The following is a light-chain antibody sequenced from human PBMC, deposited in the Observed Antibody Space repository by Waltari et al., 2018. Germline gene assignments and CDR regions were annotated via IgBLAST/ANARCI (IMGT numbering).Light chain of an antibody. Sequence: DIQMTQSPSTLSAYVVDRVTMTCRATQNIGTSLAWYQQKPGKAPSLLIYKASSLQGDVPSRFSGSGSGTVFTLTISSLQPDDFATYHCLQYDAFTWAFGQGTRVEIK. V-gene: IGKV1-5*03. CDR1: QNIGTS. CDR3: LQYDAFTWA. J-gene: IGKJ1*01. CDR2: KAS.